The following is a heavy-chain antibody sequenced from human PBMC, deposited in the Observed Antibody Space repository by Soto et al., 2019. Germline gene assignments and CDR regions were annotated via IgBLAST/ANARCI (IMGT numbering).Heavy chain of an antibody. V-gene: IGHV1-2*04. CDR2: INPNSGGT. J-gene: IGHJ4*02. Sequence: GASVKVSCKASGYTFTGYYMHWVLQAPGQGLEWMGWINPNSGGTNYAQKFQGWVTMTRDTSISTAYMELSRLRSDDTAVYYCARDPGDDSSGYYYFDYWGQGTLVTVSS. CDR3: ARDPGDDSSGYYYFDY. D-gene: IGHD3-22*01. CDR1: GYTFTGYY.